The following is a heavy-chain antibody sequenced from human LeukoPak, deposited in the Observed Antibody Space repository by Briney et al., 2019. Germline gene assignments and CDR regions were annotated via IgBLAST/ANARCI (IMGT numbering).Heavy chain of an antibody. J-gene: IGHJ4*02. CDR1: GYTFTSYG. CDR3: ARVYSTNYYGSGDRPFLFDY. D-gene: IGHD3-10*01. V-gene: IGHV1-18*01. Sequence: ASVKVSCKASGYTFTSYGFSWVRQAPGQGLEWMGWISTYYGNTNYAQRLQDRVTMTTDTSTSTAYMELTSLRSDDTAVYYCARVYSTNYYGSGDRPFLFDYWGQGTVVTVSS. CDR2: ISTYYGNT.